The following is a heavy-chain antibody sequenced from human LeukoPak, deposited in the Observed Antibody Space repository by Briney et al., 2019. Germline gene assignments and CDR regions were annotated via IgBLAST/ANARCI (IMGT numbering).Heavy chain of an antibody. Sequence: GGSLRLSCAASGFTFSSYWMHWVRQPLGKGLVWVSRINPDGTTTNYADSVKGQFTISRDNAKNTLYLQMNSLTVEDTALYYSVRIATVTTPDYWGQGTLVTVSS. V-gene: IGHV3-74*01. CDR3: VRIATVTTPDY. D-gene: IGHD4-17*01. J-gene: IGHJ4*02. CDR2: INPDGTTT. CDR1: GFTFSSYW.